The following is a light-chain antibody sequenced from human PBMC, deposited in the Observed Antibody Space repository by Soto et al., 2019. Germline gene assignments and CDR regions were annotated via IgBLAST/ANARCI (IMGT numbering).Light chain of an antibody. V-gene: IGKV3-11*01. Sequence: GTLSLSPGERATLSCRASQSLSRFLAWYQQKPGQAPRLLIYDASNRATGVPARFSGSGSGTDFTLTISSLEPEDFAVYYCQQRTNWLTFGGGTKVDIK. CDR3: QQRTNWLT. CDR2: DAS. CDR1: QSLSRF. J-gene: IGKJ4*01.